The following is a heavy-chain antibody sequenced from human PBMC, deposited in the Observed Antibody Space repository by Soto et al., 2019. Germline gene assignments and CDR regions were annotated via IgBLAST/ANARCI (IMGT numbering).Heavy chain of an antibody. CDR1: GGSISGSSYY. CDR2: IYYSGST. J-gene: IGHJ3*02. Sequence: SETLSLTCTVSGGSISGSSYYWGWIRQPPGKGLEWIGSIYYSGSTFHNPSLKSRVTISVDTSKNQFSLKLNSVSAADTAVFYCSITYYVFRHGHDAFEIWGQGTMVTVSS. D-gene: IGHD3-3*01. V-gene: IGHV4-39*01. CDR3: SITYYVFRHGHDAFEI.